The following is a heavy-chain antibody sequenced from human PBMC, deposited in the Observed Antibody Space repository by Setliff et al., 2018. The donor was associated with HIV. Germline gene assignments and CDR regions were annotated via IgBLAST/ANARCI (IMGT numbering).Heavy chain of an antibody. J-gene: IGHJ4*02. Sequence: SETLSLTCIVSGGSINSSSYYWAWIRQPPGKGLEWIGYVYYNGDTYYNPSLKSRVTLSVDTSKNQFSLNLSSVTAADTAVYYCARAPGVTPFDHWGPGTLVTVSS. D-gene: IGHD2-21*02. CDR1: GGSINSSSYY. CDR3: ARAPGVTPFDH. CDR2: VYYNGDT. V-gene: IGHV4-31*03.